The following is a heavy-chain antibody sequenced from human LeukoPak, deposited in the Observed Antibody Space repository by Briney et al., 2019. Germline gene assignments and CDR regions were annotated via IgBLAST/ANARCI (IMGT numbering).Heavy chain of an antibody. CDR3: ARTQMYFDILTGHHKYFDY. Sequence: NPSETLSLTCTVSGDSITNHYWNWIRQPPGKGLEWIGNLFHTGNTDYNPSLKSRVTLSIQTSENQFSLKLSSVTAADTAVYYCARTQMYFDILTGHHKYFDYWGQGILVTVSS. CDR2: LFHTGNT. V-gene: IGHV4-59*11. J-gene: IGHJ4*02. CDR1: GDSITNHY. D-gene: IGHD3-9*01.